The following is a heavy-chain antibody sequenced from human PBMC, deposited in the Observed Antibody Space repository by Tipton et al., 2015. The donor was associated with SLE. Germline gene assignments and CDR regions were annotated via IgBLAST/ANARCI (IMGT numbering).Heavy chain of an antibody. CDR1: GGSISSGGYY. J-gene: IGHJ6*03. CDR3: ARGLYGSGSYYYYYYMDV. CDR2: IYYSGST. D-gene: IGHD3-10*01. V-gene: IGHV4-31*03. Sequence: TLSLTCTVSGGSISSGGYYWSWIRQHPGKGLEWIGYIYYSGSTYYNPSLKSRVTISVDTSKNQFSLKLSSVTAADTAVYYCARGLYGSGSYYYYYYMDVWGKETTVTVSS.